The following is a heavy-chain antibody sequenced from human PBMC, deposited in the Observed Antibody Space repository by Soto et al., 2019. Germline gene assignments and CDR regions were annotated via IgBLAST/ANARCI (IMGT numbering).Heavy chain of an antibody. CDR1: GDSIRADS. CDR3: AREGNLGRWLQPLDF. CDR2: IHYNGNT. D-gene: IGHD5-12*01. V-gene: IGHV4-59*01. J-gene: IGHJ4*02. Sequence: SETLSLTGTVSGDSIRADSWSWVRQPPGKGLEWIGNIHYNGNTKYNPSLKSRVTMSVDTSKNQFSLKLISVTAADTAKYFCAREGNLGRWLQPLDFWGQGTLVTVS.